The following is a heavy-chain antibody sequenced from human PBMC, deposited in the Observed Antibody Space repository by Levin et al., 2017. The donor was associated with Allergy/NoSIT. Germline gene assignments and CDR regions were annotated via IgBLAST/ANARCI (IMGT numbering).Heavy chain of an antibody. D-gene: IGHD6-13*01. CDR2: IKSRTDGGTV. CDR1: GFRFTNAW. CDR3: TTYNSGWYYFDY. J-gene: IGHJ4*02. V-gene: IGHV3-15*01. Sequence: LSLTCAASGFRFTNAWMSWARQAPGKGLEWVGRIKSRTDGGTVEYATPVKGRFIISRDDSTNTLYLQMNSLKTEDTAMYYCTTYNSGWYYFDYWGQGTLVTVSS.